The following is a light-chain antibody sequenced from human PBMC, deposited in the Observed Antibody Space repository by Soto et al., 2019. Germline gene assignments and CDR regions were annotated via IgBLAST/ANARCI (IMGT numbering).Light chain of an antibody. CDR3: QVWDSSSDLVV. V-gene: IGLV3-21*02. J-gene: IGLJ2*01. Sequence: SYELTQPPSVSVAPGQTARITCGGNNIGSKSVHWYQQKPGQAPVLVVYDDSARPSGIPEGISGSNSGNTATLTISRVEAGDEADYYCQVWDSSSDLVVFGGGTKLTVL. CDR1: NIGSKS. CDR2: DDS.